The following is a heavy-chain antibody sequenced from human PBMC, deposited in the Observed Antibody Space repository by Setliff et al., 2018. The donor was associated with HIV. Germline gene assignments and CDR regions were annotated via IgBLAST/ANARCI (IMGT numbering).Heavy chain of an antibody. V-gene: IGHV1-3*01. CDR2: IDAGNGIT. CDR3: ARQDIPTGYYLFDY. CDR1: GYTFSTYA. Sequence: ASVKVSCKASGYTFSTYAIHWVRQAPGQRLEWMGWIDAGNGITKYSQKLQGRVTFTRDTFASTAYMELSSLRSDDTAVYYCARQDIPTGYYLFDYWGQGTQVTVSS. D-gene: IGHD3-9*01. J-gene: IGHJ4*02.